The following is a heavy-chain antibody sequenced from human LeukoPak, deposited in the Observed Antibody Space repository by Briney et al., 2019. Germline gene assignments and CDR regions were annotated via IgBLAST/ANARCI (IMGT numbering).Heavy chain of an antibody. CDR2: IRGSGDTA. D-gene: IGHD6-6*01. CDR1: GFTFSSHS. CDR3: AKVTWESRPPDCNS. J-gene: IGHJ4*02. Sequence: GGSLRLSCAASGFTFSSHSMAWVRQAPGKGLEWVSAIRGSGDTALYADSVKGRFTISRDNFKDIVYLEMNSLRAEDTATYYCAKVTWESRPPDCNSWGPGTLVTVSS. V-gene: IGHV3-23*01.